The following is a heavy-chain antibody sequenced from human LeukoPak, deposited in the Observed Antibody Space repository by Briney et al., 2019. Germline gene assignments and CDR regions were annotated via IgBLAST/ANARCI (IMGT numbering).Heavy chain of an antibody. CDR3: AKGSWGANNWYFDL. V-gene: IGHV3-23*01. CDR2: ISGSGGST. D-gene: IGHD1-26*01. J-gene: IGHJ2*01. Sequence: PGGSLRLSCAASGFTFSSYAMSWVRQAPGQGLEWVSAISGSGGSTYYADSVKGRFTISRDNSKNTLYLQMNSLRAEDTAVYYCAKGSWGANNWYFDLWGRGTLVTVSS. CDR1: GFTFSSYA.